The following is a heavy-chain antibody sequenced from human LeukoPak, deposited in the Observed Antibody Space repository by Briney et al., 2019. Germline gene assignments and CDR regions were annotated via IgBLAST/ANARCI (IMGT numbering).Heavy chain of an antibody. Sequence: GGSLRLSCAASGFTFSSYSMNWVRQAPGKGLEWVSSISSSSYIYYADSVKGRFTISRDNAKNSLYLQMNSLRAEDTAVYYCARDQYDSSGYPTPFDYWGQGTLVTVSS. CDR3: ARDQYDSSGYPTPFDY. V-gene: IGHV3-21*01. D-gene: IGHD3-22*01. J-gene: IGHJ4*02. CDR2: ISSSSYI. CDR1: GFTFSSYS.